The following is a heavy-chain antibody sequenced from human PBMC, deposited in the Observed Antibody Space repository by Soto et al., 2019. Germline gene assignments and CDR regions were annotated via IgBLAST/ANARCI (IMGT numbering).Heavy chain of an antibody. D-gene: IGHD3-16*01. V-gene: IGHV5-51*03. Sequence: EVHLVQSGAEMKKPGESLQISCEGSGYTFTNYWIGWVRQMPGKGLEWMGIIYPGDSDTRYSPSFQGQVTFSADKSTTSAYLQWSSLKASDTAIYFCARRARGNWAFDYWGQGTLVTVSS. CDR3: ARRARGNWAFDY. J-gene: IGHJ4*02. CDR2: IYPGDSDT. CDR1: GYTFTNYW.